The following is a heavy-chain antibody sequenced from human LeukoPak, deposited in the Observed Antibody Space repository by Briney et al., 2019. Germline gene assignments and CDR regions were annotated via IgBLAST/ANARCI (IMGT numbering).Heavy chain of an antibody. CDR2: IYYSGGT. D-gene: IGHD5-12*01. V-gene: IGHV4-31*03. CDR1: GGPISSGGYY. J-gene: IGHJ6*03. Sequence: SQTLSLTCTVSGGPISSGGYYWSSIRQHTRKGLEWIGYIYYSGGTYSNPSLKSRVNISLDTSKNQFSLNLSSVTAADTAVYYCARGNSGFDFYYYYYMDVWGKGTTVTVSS. CDR3: ARGNSGFDFYYYYYMDV.